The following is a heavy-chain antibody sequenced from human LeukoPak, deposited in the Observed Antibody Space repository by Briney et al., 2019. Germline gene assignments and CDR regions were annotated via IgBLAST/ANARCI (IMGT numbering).Heavy chain of an antibody. D-gene: IGHD4-23*01. CDR1: GYSFTSYW. J-gene: IGHJ6*02. Sequence: GESLKISCKGSGYSFTSYWIGWVRQMPGKGLEWMGIIYPGDSDTRYSPSFQGQVTISADKSISTAYLQWSSLKASDTAMYYCVRVSTVVTPLNYYYYGMDVWGQGTTVTVSS. V-gene: IGHV5-51*01. CDR2: IYPGDSDT. CDR3: VRVSTVVTPLNYYYYGMDV.